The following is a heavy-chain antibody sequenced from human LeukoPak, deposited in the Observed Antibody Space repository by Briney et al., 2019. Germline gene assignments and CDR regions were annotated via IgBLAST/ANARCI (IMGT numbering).Heavy chain of an antibody. CDR2: INHSGST. CDR3: ATPQVWFGDYYGMDV. Sequence: ETLSLTCAVYGGSFSGYYWSWLRQPPGKGLGWIGEINHSGSTNYNPSLKSRVTISVDTSKNQFSLKLSSVTAADTAVYYCATPQVWFGDYYGMDVWGQGTTVTVSS. V-gene: IGHV4-34*01. D-gene: IGHD3-10*01. J-gene: IGHJ6*02. CDR1: GGSFSGYY.